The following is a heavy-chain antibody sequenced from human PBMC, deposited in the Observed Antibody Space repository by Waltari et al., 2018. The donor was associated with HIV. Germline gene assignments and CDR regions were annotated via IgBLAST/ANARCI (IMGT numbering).Heavy chain of an antibody. V-gene: IGHV1-3*01. CDR3: ARVLSGGTVTTERWFDP. CDR1: GYTFTSYA. CDR2: INAGKGNT. D-gene: IGHD4-17*01. Sequence: QVQLVQSGAEVKKPGASVKVSCKASGYTFTSYAMHWVRQAPGQRLEWMGGINAGKGNTKYSQKFQGRVTITRDTSANTAYMELSSLRSEDTAVYYCARVLSGGTVTTERWFDPWGQGTLVTVSS. J-gene: IGHJ5*02.